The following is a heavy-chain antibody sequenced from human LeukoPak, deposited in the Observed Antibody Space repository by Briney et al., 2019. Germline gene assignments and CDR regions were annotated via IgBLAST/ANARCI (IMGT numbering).Heavy chain of an antibody. Sequence: GESLKISCKGSGYSFTSYWIGWVRQMPGKGPEWMGIIYPGDSDTRYSPSFQGQVTISADKSISTAYLQWSSLKASDTAMYYCASNYDSSGYPDAFDIWGQGTMVTVSS. D-gene: IGHD3-22*01. J-gene: IGHJ3*02. CDR2: IYPGDSDT. V-gene: IGHV5-51*01. CDR3: ASNYDSSGYPDAFDI. CDR1: GYSFTSYW.